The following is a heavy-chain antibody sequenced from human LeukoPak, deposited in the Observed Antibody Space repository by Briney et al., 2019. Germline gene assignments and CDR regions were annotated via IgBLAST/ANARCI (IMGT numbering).Heavy chain of an antibody. Sequence: GRSLRLSCAAPGFTFSSYGMHWVRQAPGKGLEWVAVISYDGSNKYYADSVKGRFTISRDNSKNTLYLQMNSLRVEDTAVYYCAKVANYYYGSETYYFFEHWGQGTPVTASS. D-gene: IGHD3-10*01. CDR3: AKVANYYYGSETYYFFEH. J-gene: IGHJ4*02. CDR2: ISYDGSNK. V-gene: IGHV3-30*18. CDR1: GFTFSSYG.